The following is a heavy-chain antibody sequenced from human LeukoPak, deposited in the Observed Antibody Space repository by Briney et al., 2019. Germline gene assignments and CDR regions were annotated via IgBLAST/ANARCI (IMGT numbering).Heavy chain of an antibody. Sequence: SETLSLTCTVSGGSISNKYWSWIRQPPGKGLEWIGYIYYSGSTNYNPSLKSRVTILVDTSKNQFSLKLSSVTAADTAVYFCAATMVRGVNLDYWGQGTLVTVSS. D-gene: IGHD3-10*01. V-gene: IGHV4-59*01. J-gene: IGHJ4*02. CDR2: IYYSGST. CDR3: AATMVRGVNLDY. CDR1: GGSISNKY.